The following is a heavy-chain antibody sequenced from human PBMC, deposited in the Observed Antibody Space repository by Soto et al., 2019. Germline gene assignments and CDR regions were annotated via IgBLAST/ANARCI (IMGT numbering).Heavy chain of an antibody. D-gene: IGHD3-3*01. J-gene: IGHJ6*03. V-gene: IGHV4-39*01. Sequence: PSETLSLTCTVSGGSISSSDYYWGWIRQAPGKGLEWIGNINYNGGSTYYSTSLKSRVTISVDTSKNQFSLSLRSVTAEDTGVYYCARIFIYDFWDNSRRAGYMAVWGKGTTVTVPS. CDR1: GGSISSSDYY. CDR3: ARIFIYDFWDNSRRAGYMAV. CDR2: INYNGGST.